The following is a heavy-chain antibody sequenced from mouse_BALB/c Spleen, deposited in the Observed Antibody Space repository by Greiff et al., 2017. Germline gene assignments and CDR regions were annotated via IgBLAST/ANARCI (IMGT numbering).Heavy chain of an antibody. CDR1: GVSITSLY. J-gene: IGHJ3*01. V-gene: IGHV3-8*02. D-gene: IGHD2-12*01. Sequence: EVQLVESGPSLVKPSQTLSLTRPVTGVSITSLYWNWIRKFPGNKLEYMGYISYSGSTYYNPSLNSRISIIRNTSKTQYYLQLTSVTTEDTATYSCASSPYYCYYRFAYWGQGTLVTVSA. CDR3: ASSPYYCYYRFAY. CDR2: ISYSGST.